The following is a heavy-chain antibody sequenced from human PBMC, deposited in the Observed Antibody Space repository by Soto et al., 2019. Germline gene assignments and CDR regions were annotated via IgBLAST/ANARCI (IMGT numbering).Heavy chain of an antibody. Sequence: EVQLVESGGGLVQPGRSLRLSCAASGFTFDDYAMHWVRQAPGKGLEWVSGISWNSGSIGYADSVKGRFTISRDNAKNSXYXXMNSLRAEDTALYYCAKDLAYCGGDCYPTYYGMDVWGQGTTVTVSS. V-gene: IGHV3-9*01. CDR3: AKDLAYCGGDCYPTYYGMDV. CDR1: GFTFDDYA. CDR2: ISWNSGSI. D-gene: IGHD2-21*02. J-gene: IGHJ6*02.